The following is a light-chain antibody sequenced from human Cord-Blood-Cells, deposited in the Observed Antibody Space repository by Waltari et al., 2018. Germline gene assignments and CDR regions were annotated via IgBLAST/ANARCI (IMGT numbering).Light chain of an antibody. Sequence: SSELTQDPALSVALGQTVRLTCQGDSLRSYYASWYQQKPGQAPVLVIYGKNNRPSGIPDRFSGSSSGNTASLTITGAQAEDEADYYCNSRDSSGNHLYVFGTGTKVTVL. J-gene: IGLJ1*01. CDR2: GKN. V-gene: IGLV3-19*01. CDR1: SLRSYY. CDR3: NSRDSSGNHLYV.